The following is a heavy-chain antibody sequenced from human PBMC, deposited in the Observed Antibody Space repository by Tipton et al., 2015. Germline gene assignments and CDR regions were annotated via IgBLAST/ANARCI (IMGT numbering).Heavy chain of an antibody. Sequence: TLSLTCAVYGGSFGGYYWSWIRQTPGKGLEWIGSVHYSGSTYYNPSLKSRVTISVDTSKNQFSLKLSSVTAADTAVYYCARHRPYSSSGADYFDYWGQGTLVTVSS. CDR3: ARHRPYSSSGADYFDY. J-gene: IGHJ4*02. D-gene: IGHD6-6*01. CDR2: VHYSGST. V-gene: IGHV4-34*01. CDR1: GGSFGGYY.